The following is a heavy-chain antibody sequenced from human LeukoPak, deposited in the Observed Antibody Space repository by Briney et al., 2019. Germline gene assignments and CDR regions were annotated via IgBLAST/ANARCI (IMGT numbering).Heavy chain of an antibody. Sequence: GGSLRLSCAASGFTFDDYAMHWVRQAQGQGLEGVSLISGDGGSTYYADSVKGRFTISRDNSKNSLYLQMNSLRTEDTALYYCAKDTLPVVTIVAGAFDIWGQGTMVTVSS. J-gene: IGHJ3*02. CDR3: AKDTLPVVTIVAGAFDI. CDR2: ISGDGGST. V-gene: IGHV3-43*02. D-gene: IGHD3-22*01. CDR1: GFTFDDYA.